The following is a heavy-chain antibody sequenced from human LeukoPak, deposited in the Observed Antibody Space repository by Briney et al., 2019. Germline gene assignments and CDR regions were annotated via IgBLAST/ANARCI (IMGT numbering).Heavy chain of an antibody. J-gene: IGHJ4*02. D-gene: IGHD5-24*01. V-gene: IGHV3-21*01. CDR2: ISSSSSYI. CDR3: ARVALEDGYNLFDY. CDR1: GFTFSSYS. Sequence: PGGSLRLSCAASGFTFSSYSMNWVRQAPGKGLEWVSSISSSSSYIYYADSVEGRFTISRDNAKNSLYLQMNSLRAEDTAVYYCARVALEDGYNLFDYWGQGTLVTVSS.